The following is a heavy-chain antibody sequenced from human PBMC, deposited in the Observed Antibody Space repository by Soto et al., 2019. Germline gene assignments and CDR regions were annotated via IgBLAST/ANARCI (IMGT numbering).Heavy chain of an antibody. V-gene: IGHV3-30-3*01. J-gene: IGHJ6*02. CDR1: GFTFSSYA. CDR2: ISYDGSNK. D-gene: IGHD3-3*01. CDR3: AGEPVWNTYYDFWSGILGYYYYGMDV. Sequence: GSLRLSCAASGFTFSSYAMHWVRQAPGKGLEWVAVISYDGSNKYYADSVKGRFTISRDNSKNTLYLQMNSLRAEDTAVYYCAGEPVWNTYYDFWSGILGYYYYGMDVWGQGTTVTVSS.